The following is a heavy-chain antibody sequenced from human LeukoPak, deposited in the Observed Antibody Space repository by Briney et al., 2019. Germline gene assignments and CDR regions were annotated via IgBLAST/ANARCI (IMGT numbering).Heavy chain of an antibody. D-gene: IGHD5-24*01. V-gene: IGHV3-13*01. CDR2: LGTAGDT. Sequence: GGSLRLSCAASGFTLSNYAMHWVRQPAGDGLEWVSALGTAGDTFYPGSVKGRFTISRDNAKKSLFLQMNSLRAEDTAVYYCARQNTPHGNFDYWGQGTLVTVSS. J-gene: IGHJ4*02. CDR1: GFTLSNYA. CDR3: ARQNTPHGNFDY.